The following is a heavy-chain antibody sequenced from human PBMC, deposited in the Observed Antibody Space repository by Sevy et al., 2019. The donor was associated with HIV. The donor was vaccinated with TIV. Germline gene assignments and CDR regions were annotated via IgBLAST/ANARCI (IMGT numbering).Heavy chain of an antibody. CDR1: GGTFSSYA. J-gene: IGHJ4*02. V-gene: IGHV1-69*13. Sequence: ASVKVSCKASGGTFSSYAISWVRQAPGQGLEWMGGIIPIFGTANYAQKFQGRVTITADESTSTAYMELSSLRSEDTAVYYCARSYFVQTWYYDSSGYRGAPNRYYFDYWGQGTLVTVSS. CDR3: ARSYFVQTWYYDSSGYRGAPNRYYFDY. CDR2: IIPIFGTA. D-gene: IGHD3-22*01.